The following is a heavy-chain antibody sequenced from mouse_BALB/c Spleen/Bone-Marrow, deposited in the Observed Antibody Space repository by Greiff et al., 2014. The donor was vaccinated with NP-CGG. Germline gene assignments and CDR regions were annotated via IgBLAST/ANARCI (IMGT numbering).Heavy chain of an antibody. J-gene: IGHJ1*01. D-gene: IGHD2-12*01. CDR3: ARDRNNDTNWYFDV. CDR2: IRNKAKGYTT. V-gene: IGHV7-3*02. CDR1: GFTFTDYY. Sequence: EVMLVESGGGLVQPGGSLRLSCATSGFTFTDYYMSWVRQPPGKALEWLGFIRNKAKGYTTEYIPPVKGRFTISRDNSQSILYLQMNTLRAEDSATYYCARDRNNDTNWYFDVWGAGTTVTVSS.